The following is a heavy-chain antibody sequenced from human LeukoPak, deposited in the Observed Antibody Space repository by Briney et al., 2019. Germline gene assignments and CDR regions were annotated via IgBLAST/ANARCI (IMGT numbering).Heavy chain of an antibody. D-gene: IGHD4-17*01. J-gene: IGHJ4*02. CDR2: FDPEDGET. CDR3: ARDHYGDYEY. V-gene: IGHV1-24*01. Sequence: GASVKVSCKVSGYTLTELSMHWVRQAPGKGLEWMGGFDPEDGETIYAQKFQGRVTITADESTSTAYMELSSLRSEDTAAYYCARDHYGDYEYWGQGTLVTVSS. CDR1: GYTLTELS.